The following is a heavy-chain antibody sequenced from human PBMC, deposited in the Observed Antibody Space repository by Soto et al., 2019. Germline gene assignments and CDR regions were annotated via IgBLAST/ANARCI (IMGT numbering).Heavy chain of an antibody. CDR3: AREQWGFDS. V-gene: IGHV4-31*03. CDR2: IYYTGNT. J-gene: IGHJ4*02. Sequence: QVQLQESGPELVKPSQTLSLTCTVSGGSISSNGHYWTWIRQHPGKGLEWIAYIYYTGNTYYNPSLKSRLSISVDTSKTQFSLKLRSVTAADTAVYYCAREQWGFDSWGQGTLVTVSS. CDR1: GGSISSNGHY. D-gene: IGHD6-19*01.